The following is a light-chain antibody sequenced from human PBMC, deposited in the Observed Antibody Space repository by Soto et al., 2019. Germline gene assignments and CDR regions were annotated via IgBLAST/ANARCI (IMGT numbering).Light chain of an antibody. CDR2: EVS. J-gene: IGLJ1*01. CDR1: SSDVGAYNF. V-gene: IGLV2-23*02. Sequence: QSVLAQPASVSGSPGQSITISCTGASSDVGAYNFVSWYQQHPGKAPKLMIYEVSNRPSGVSDRFSGSKSDNTASLTISGLQAEDEGDYYCCSYAGDYMFVFGTGRKVNVL. CDR3: CSYAGDYMFV.